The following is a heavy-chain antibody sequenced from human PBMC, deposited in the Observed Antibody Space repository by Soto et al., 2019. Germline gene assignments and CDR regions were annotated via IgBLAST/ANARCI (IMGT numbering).Heavy chain of an antibody. CDR1: GFTFSNYE. V-gene: IGHV3-48*03. CDR2: ITSGGSPM. D-gene: IGHD2-2*01. CDR3: ARLHCTSTNCSDNYYYGMDV. Sequence: EVQLVESGGGLVQPGGSLRLSCAASGFTFSNYEMNWVRQAPGKGLEWVAYITSGGSPMYYADSVKGRFTISRDNVRNSLFLQMNSPRAEDTAVYYCARLHCTSTNCSDNYYYGMDVWGPGTTVTVSS. J-gene: IGHJ6*02.